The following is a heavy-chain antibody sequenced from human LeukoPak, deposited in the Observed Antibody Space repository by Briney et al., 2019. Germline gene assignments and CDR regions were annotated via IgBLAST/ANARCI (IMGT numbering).Heavy chain of an antibody. CDR1: GYTFIGYD. CDR3: ARDFTVFDD. J-gene: IGHJ4*02. D-gene: IGHD4-17*01. V-gene: IGHV1-2*02. Sequence: ASVKVSCKASGYTFIGYDLHWVRQAPGQGLEWMGWINPNSGGTNFAQKFQGRVTMTRDTSISTAYMELNRLRSDDTAVYYCARDFTVFDDWGQGTLVTVSS. CDR2: INPNSGGT.